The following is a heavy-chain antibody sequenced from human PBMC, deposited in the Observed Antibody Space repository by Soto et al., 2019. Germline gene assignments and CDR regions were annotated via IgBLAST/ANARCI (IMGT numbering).Heavy chain of an antibody. CDR1: GFTFSSYV. CDR2: ISGRGASI. J-gene: IGHJ4*02. V-gene: IGHV3-23*01. D-gene: IGHD2-15*01. Sequence: EVQLLESGGNLVQPGGSLRLSCAASGFTFSSYVMSWFRQAPGKGLEWVSTISGRGASIYDADSVKGRFTISRDNSKNTVYLQMNSLRAEDTAVYYCAKDGLRSCTGGTCYGSDYWGQGTLVTVSS. CDR3: AKDGLRSCTGGTCYGSDY.